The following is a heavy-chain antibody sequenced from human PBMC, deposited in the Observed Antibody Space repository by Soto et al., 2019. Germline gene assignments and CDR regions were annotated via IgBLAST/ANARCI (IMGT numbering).Heavy chain of an antibody. CDR3: ARVGSVVPPGWFDP. CDR2: IIPIFGTA. Sequence: GASVNVSCKASGGTFSSYAISWVRQAPGQGLEWMGGIIPIFGTANYAQKFQGRVTITADESTSTAYMELSSLRSEDTAVYYCARVGSVVPPGWFDPWGQGTLVTVSS. D-gene: IGHD2-15*01. J-gene: IGHJ5*02. V-gene: IGHV1-69*13. CDR1: GGTFSSYA.